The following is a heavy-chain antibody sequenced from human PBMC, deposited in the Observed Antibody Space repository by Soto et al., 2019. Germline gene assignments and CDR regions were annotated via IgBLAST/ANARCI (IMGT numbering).Heavy chain of an antibody. CDR2: INHSGST. V-gene: IGHV4-34*01. D-gene: IGHD6-19*01. CDR3: ASWSDIAVAGTGWFDP. CDR1: GGSFSGYY. Sequence: SETLSLTCAVYGGSFSGYYWSWIRQPPGKGLEWIGEINHSGSTNYNPSLKSRVTISVDTSKNQFSLKLSSVTAADTAVYYCASWSDIAVAGTGWFDPWGQGTLVTVS. J-gene: IGHJ5*02.